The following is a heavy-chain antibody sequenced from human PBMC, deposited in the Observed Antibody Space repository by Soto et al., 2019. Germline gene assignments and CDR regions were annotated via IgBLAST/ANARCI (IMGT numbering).Heavy chain of an antibody. CDR3: ARKPNSLYYFDF. CDR1: GASISSDNW. D-gene: IGHD5-18*01. CDR2: IFSTGHT. V-gene: IGHV4-28*01. Sequence: QVQLQESGPGLVKPSDTLSLTCGVSGASISSDNWWVWIRQPPGKGLEWVGYIFSTGHTVYNPSLKSPVSMSVDTANNQFALRLNSVTSLDTAVYFCARKPNSLYYFDFWGQGTLVAVSS. J-gene: IGHJ4*02.